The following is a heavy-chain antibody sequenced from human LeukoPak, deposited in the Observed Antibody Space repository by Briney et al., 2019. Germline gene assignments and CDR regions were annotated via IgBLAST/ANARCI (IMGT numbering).Heavy chain of an antibody. J-gene: IGHJ6*02. CDR3: ARGGGLDV. D-gene: IGHD3-16*01. CDR1: GFTFNTYA. CDR2: INHNGNVN. Sequence: GGSLRLSCAASGFTFNTYAMSWVRQAPGKGLEWVASINHNGNVNYYVDSVKGRFTISRDNAKNSLYLQMSNLRAEDTAVYFCARGGGLDVWGQGATVTVSS. V-gene: IGHV3-7*03.